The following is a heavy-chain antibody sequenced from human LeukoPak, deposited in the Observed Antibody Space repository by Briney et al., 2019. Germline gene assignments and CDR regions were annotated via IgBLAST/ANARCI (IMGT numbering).Heavy chain of an antibody. CDR3: ASYDSSGYEFDY. CDR2: ISYDGSNK. J-gene: IGHJ4*02. Sequence: GGSLRLSCAASGFTFSSYAMHWVRQAPAKGLEWVAVISYDGSNKYYADSEKGRFTISRDNSKNTLYLQMNSLRAEDTAVYYCASYDSSGYEFDYWGQGTLVTVSS. CDR1: GFTFSSYA. V-gene: IGHV3-30-3*01. D-gene: IGHD3-22*01.